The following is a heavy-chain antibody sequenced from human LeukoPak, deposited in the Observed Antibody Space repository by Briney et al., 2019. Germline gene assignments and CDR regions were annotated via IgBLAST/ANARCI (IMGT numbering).Heavy chain of an antibody. J-gene: IGHJ4*02. Sequence: GGSLRLSCAASGFTFSSYAMSWVCQAPGKGLEWVSAISGSGGRTYYTDSVKGRFTISRDNSKNTLYLQMNSLRAEDTAVYYCAKVFRKDGDFHLFDYWGQGTLVTVSS. D-gene: IGHD4-17*01. CDR2: ISGSGGRT. CDR3: AKVFRKDGDFHLFDY. CDR1: GFTFSSYA. V-gene: IGHV3-23*01.